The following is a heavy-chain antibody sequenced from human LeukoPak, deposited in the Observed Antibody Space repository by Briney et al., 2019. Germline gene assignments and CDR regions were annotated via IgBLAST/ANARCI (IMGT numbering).Heavy chain of an antibody. CDR2: ISGSSTSI. CDR1: GFTFSAYS. J-gene: IGHJ4*02. Sequence: TGGSLRLSCAGSGFTFSAYSMNWVRQAPGEGLEWVSSISGSSTSIYYADSVKGRFTISRDNAKNSLYLQMNSLRAEDTAVYYCAKDPYRSSSGLVDCWGQGALVTVSS. V-gene: IGHV3-21*01. D-gene: IGHD6-6*01. CDR3: AKDPYRSSSGLVDC.